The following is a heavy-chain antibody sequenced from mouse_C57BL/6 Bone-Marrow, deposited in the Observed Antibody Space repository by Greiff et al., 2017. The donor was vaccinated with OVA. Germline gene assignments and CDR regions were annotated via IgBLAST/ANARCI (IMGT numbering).Heavy chain of an antibody. CDR1: GFNIKNTY. V-gene: IGHV14-3*01. CDR3: ARGSFGSSFYAMDY. D-gene: IGHD1-1*01. CDR2: IAPANDNT. Sequence: EVQLQQSVAELVRPGASVKLSCTASGFNIKNTYMHWVKQRPEQGLEWIGRIAPANDNTKYDPKFQGKATMTADTSSNTAYLQLSSLSSEDTACYCSARGSFGSSFYAMDYWGQGTSVTVSS. J-gene: IGHJ4*01.